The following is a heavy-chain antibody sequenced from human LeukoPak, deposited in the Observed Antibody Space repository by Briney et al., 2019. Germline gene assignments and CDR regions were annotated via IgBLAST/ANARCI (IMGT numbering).Heavy chain of an antibody. V-gene: IGHV4-4*09. CDR3: ARTFPYYYYYMDV. CDR2: IYTSGST. D-gene: IGHD2-21*01. CDR1: GGSISSYY. Sequence: SETLSLTCTVSGGSISSYYWSWIRQPPGKGLEWIGYIYTSGSTNYNPSLKSRVTISVDTSKNQLSLKLSSVTAADTAVYYCARTFPYYYYYMDVWGKGTTVTVS. J-gene: IGHJ6*03.